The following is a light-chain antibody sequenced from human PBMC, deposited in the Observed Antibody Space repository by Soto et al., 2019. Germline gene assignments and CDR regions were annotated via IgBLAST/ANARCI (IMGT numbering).Light chain of an antibody. Sequence: DIQMTQSPSSLSASVGDRVSITCRASRSISTYLNWYQQKPGKAPNLLIYAASSLQSWVPSRFSGSGSGTDFTLTISSLQPEDFATYYCHQSYSTPLTFGPGTKVEVK. CDR1: RSISTY. CDR3: HQSYSTPLT. V-gene: IGKV1-39*01. CDR2: AAS. J-gene: IGKJ3*01.